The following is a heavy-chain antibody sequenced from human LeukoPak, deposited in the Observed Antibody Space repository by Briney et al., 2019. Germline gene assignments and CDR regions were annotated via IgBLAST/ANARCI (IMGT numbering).Heavy chain of an antibody. Sequence: PSQTLSLTCTVSGGSISSGDYYWSWIRQPPGTGLEWIGYIYYSGSTYYNPSLKSRVTISVDTSKNQFSLKLSSVTAADTAVYYCASSSGPSFFDYWGQGTLVTVSS. J-gene: IGHJ4*02. D-gene: IGHD3-22*01. CDR3: ASSSGPSFFDY. CDR2: IYYSGST. V-gene: IGHV4-30-4*01. CDR1: GGSISSGDYY.